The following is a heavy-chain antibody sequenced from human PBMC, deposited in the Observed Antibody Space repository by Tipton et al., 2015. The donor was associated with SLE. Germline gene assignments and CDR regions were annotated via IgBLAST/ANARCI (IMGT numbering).Heavy chain of an antibody. J-gene: IGHJ4*02. CDR2: IYHSDYT. CDR1: GVSITSYY. V-gene: IGHV4-59*08. D-gene: IGHD3-22*01. Sequence: TLSLTCTVSGVSITSYYWSWIRQPPGKGLEWIGHIYHSDYTSYNPSLKSRVFISIDTSKKQFSLKLSSVTAADTAVYYCARLTYYDSTGHFDYWGQGSLVTVSS. CDR3: ARLTYYDSTGHFDY.